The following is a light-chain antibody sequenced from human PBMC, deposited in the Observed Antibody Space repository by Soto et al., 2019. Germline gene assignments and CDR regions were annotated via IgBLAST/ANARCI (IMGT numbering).Light chain of an antibody. CDR1: RSNIGSNT. CDR3: ATWDDSLNGHVV. Sequence: QSVLTQPPSASGTPGQRVTISCSGSRSNIGSNTVNWYQQLPGTAPKLLIYHNNQRPSGVPDRFSGSKSGTSASLAISGLQSEDEAGYYCATWDDSLNGHVVFGGGTKLTVL. V-gene: IGLV1-44*01. CDR2: HNN. J-gene: IGLJ2*01.